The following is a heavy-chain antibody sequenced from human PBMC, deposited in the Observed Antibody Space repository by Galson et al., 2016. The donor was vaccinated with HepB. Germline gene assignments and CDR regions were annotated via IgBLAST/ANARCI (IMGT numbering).Heavy chain of an antibody. V-gene: IGHV3-48*02. CDR2: ISGDSDTI. CDR3: ARGLYSNSFDL. D-gene: IGHD4-11*01. CDR1: GFTFRTFS. Sequence: SLRLSCAASGFTFRTFSMDWVRQAPGKGLEWVSYISGDSDTIYYADYVKGRFTISRDNAKSSLNLQMNALRDEDTAVYYCARGLYSNSFDLWGQGTPVTVS. J-gene: IGHJ5*02.